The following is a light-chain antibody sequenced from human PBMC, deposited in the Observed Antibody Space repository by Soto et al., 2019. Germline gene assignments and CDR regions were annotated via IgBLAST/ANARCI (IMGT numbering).Light chain of an antibody. CDR3: QQYGSSLT. J-gene: IGKJ3*01. CDR1: QSFSSY. V-gene: IGKV3D-20*01. Sequence: PGDRATLSCGASQSFSSYLAWYQQKPGLAPRLLIYDASSRATGIPDRFSGSGSGTDFTLTISRLEPEDFAVYYCQQYGSSLTFGPGTKVDIK. CDR2: DAS.